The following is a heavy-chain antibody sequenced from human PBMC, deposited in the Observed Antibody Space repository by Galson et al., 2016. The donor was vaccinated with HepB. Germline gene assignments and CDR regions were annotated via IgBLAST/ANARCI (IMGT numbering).Heavy chain of an antibody. CDR3: ARVIIITGGNNWFDP. Sequence: TLSLTCSVSGGSISSGTYYWNWIRQRPGKGLEWIGFIYYSGATYYNPSLKSRLTISIDKSKNQFSLRLNFVTAADTAVYYCARVIIITGGNNWFDPWGQGTLVTVSS. CDR1: GGSISSGTYY. V-gene: IGHV4-31*03. D-gene: IGHD3-16*01. CDR2: IYYSGAT. J-gene: IGHJ5*02.